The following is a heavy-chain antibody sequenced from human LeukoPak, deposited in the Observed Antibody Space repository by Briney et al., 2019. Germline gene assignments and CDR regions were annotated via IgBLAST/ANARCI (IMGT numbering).Heavy chain of an antibody. CDR3: ARGLYDFWSGYPFDY. CDR1: GGSISSYY. V-gene: IGHV4-59*01. D-gene: IGHD3-3*01. CDR2: IYYSGST. Sequence: PSETLSLTCTVSGGSISSYYWSWIRQPPGKGLEWIGYIYYSGSTNYNPSLKSRVTISVDTSTNQFSLKLSSVTAADTAVYYCARGLYDFWSGYPFDYWGQGTLVTVSS. J-gene: IGHJ4*02.